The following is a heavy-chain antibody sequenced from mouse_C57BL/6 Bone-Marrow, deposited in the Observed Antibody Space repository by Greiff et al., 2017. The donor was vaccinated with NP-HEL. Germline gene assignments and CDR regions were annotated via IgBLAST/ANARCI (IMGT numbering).Heavy chain of an antibody. CDR3: ARFGAIYDGYFDY. CDR2: IDPSDSYT. V-gene: IGHV1-69*01. J-gene: IGHJ2*01. D-gene: IGHD2-12*01. CDR1: GYTFTSYW. Sequence: QVQLQQPGAELVMPGASVKLSCKASGYTFTSYWMHWVKQRPGQGLEWIGEIDPSDSYTNYNQKFKGKSTLTVDKSSSTAYMQLSSLTSEDSAVYYSARFGAIYDGYFDYWGQGTTLTVSS.